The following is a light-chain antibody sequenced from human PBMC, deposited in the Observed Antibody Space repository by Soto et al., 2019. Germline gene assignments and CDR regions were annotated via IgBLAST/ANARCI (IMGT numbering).Light chain of an antibody. J-gene: IGLJ2*01. V-gene: IGLV2-14*01. Sequence: QSVLTQPASVSGSPGQSITISCTGTSSDVGASKYVSWYQQHPGKAHKLMIYEVSNRPSGVSNRFSGSKSGNTASLTISGLQAEDEADYYCSSYTSTITVLFGGGTKLTVL. CDR1: SSDVGASKY. CDR2: EVS. CDR3: SSYTSTITVL.